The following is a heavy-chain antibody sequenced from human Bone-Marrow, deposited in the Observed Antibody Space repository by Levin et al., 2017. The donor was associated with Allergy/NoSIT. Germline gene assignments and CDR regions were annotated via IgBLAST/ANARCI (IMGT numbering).Heavy chain of an antibody. CDR2: VWYDGSHK. V-gene: IGHV3-33*01. CDR1: GFTFSSYG. J-gene: IGHJ6*02. CDR3: ARAGTYCSSSSCSVFYYDGMDV. Sequence: SCAASGFTFSSYGMHWVRQAPGKGLEWVAIVWYDGSHKYYGDSVKGRFTISRDNSKNMVYLQMNSLRVEDTAVYYCARAGTYCSSSSCSVFYYDGMDVWGQGTTVTVSS. D-gene: IGHD2-2*01.